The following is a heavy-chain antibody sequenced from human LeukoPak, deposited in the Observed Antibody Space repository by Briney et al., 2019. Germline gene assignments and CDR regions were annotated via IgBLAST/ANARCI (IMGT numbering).Heavy chain of an antibody. V-gene: IGHV3-23*01. CDR1: GITLSNYS. Sequence: PGGSLRLSCRVSGITLSNYSMSWVRQAPGKGLERVAGISGSGGSTNYADSVKGRFTISRDNPKNTLYLQMTSLRAEDTAVYFCAKRGVVIRVILGGFHKEAYYFNSWGQGALVTVSS. D-gene: IGHD3-10*01. CDR2: ISGSGGST. J-gene: IGHJ4*02. CDR3: AKRGVVIRVILGGFHKEAYYFNS.